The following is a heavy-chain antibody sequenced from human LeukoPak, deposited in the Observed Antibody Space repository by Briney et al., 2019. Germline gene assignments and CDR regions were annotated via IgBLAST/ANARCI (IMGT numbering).Heavy chain of an antibody. D-gene: IGHD1-14*01. Sequence: GGSLRLSCAGSGFTFSSYTMNWVRQAPGKGLVWVSLINADGSTATYADSVKGRFTISRDNARNTLSLQMNSLTIEDTAVYYCVVVVEPPDSDGFDVWGQGTMITVSS. J-gene: IGHJ3*01. CDR1: GFTFSSYT. CDR2: INADGSTA. CDR3: VVVVEPPDSDGFDV. V-gene: IGHV3-74*01.